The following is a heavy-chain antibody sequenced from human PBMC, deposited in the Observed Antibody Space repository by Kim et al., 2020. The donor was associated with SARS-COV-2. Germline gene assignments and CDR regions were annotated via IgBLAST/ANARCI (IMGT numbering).Heavy chain of an antibody. CDR3: ARDLYYYGMDV. Sequence: GGSLRLSCAASGFTVSSNYMSWVRQAPGKGLEWVSGIYSGGSTFYADSVKGRFTISRDNSKNTLYLQMNSLRAEDTAVYYCARDLYYYGMDVWGQGTTVTVSS. J-gene: IGHJ6*02. V-gene: IGHV3-53*01. CDR2: IYSGGST. CDR1: GFTVSSNY.